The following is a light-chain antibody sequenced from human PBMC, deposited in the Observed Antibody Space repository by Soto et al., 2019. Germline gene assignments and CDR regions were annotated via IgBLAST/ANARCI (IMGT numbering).Light chain of an antibody. V-gene: IGKV1-39*01. CDR1: QSISGY. J-gene: IGKJ4*01. Sequence: DIQMTQSPSSLSASVGDRVTITCRASQSISGYLNWYQQKPGKAPKVLISGASTLHNGVPSRFSGRGSETDFTLTISSLQPEDVATYYCQQSLSTLLTFGGGTKVEIK. CDR2: GAS. CDR3: QQSLSTLLT.